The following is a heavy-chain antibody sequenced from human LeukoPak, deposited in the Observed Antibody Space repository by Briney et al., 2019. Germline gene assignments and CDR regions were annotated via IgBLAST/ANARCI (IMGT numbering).Heavy chain of an antibody. Sequence: GGSLRLSCAASGFTFDDYAMHWVRQAPGKGLEWVSGISWNSGSIGYADSVKGRFTISRDIAKNTLYLQMNSLRAEDTGVYYCAKDHYWSIDYWGRGTLVTVSS. CDR1: GFTFDDYA. CDR2: ISWNSGSI. D-gene: IGHD3-3*01. CDR3: AKDHYWSIDY. V-gene: IGHV3-9*01. J-gene: IGHJ4*02.